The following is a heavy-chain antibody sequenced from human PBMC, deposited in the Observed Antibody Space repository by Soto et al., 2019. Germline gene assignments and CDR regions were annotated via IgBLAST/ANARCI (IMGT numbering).Heavy chain of an antibody. CDR1: GFTFSNYW. Sequence: GGSLRLSCVASGFTFSNYWMNWVRQAPGKGLEWVSYISSSGSTKYYADSVKGRFTISRDNAKNSVYLQMNSLRAEDTAAYSCARDGYGDPYYYYAMDVWGQGTTVTVSS. J-gene: IGHJ6*02. D-gene: IGHD4-17*01. CDR2: ISSSGSTK. V-gene: IGHV3-48*04. CDR3: ARDGYGDPYYYYAMDV.